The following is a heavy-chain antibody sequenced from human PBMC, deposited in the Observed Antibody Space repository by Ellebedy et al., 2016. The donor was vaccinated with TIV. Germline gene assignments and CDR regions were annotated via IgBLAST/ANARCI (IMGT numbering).Heavy chain of an antibody. CDR3: AREGGSSGYYRTYYYYGMDV. CDR2: IWYDGSNK. V-gene: IGHV3-33*01. D-gene: IGHD3-22*01. CDR1: GFTFSSYG. Sequence: PGGSLRLSCAASGFTFSSYGMHWVRQAPGKGLEWVAVIWYDGSNKYYADSVKGRFTISRDNSKNTLYLQMNSLRAEDTAVYYCAREGGSSGYYRTYYYYGMDVWGQGTTVTVSS. J-gene: IGHJ6*02.